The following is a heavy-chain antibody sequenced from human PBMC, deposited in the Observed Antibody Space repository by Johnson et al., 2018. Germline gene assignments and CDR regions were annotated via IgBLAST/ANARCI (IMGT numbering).Heavy chain of an antibody. CDR3: ARDADTTVRDWYFDL. CDR1: GFSFSHYG. CDR2: ISYDGSKS. J-gene: IGHJ2*01. V-gene: IGHV3-30*03. Sequence: QVQLVQSGGGVVQPGRSLRLSCAASGFSFSHYGMHWVRQAPGKGLEWVAAISYDGSKSYYGDSVKGRFTISRDNSQNSLYVQMNSITTEETAVYYCARDADTTVRDWYFDLWGRGTLVTVSS. D-gene: IGHD1-1*01.